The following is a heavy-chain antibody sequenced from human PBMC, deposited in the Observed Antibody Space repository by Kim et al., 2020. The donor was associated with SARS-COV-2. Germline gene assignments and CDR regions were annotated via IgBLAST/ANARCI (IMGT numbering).Heavy chain of an antibody. J-gene: IGHJ5*02. CDR1: GGSISSGDYY. CDR2: IYYSGST. Sequence: SETLSLACTVSGGSISSGDYYWSWIRQPPGKGLEWIGYIYYSGSTYYNPSLKSRVTISVDTSKNQFSLKLSSVTAADTAVYYCARAHIVATKGSWFDPWGQGTLVTVSS. D-gene: IGHD5-12*01. CDR3: ARAHIVATKGSWFDP. V-gene: IGHV4-30-4*01.